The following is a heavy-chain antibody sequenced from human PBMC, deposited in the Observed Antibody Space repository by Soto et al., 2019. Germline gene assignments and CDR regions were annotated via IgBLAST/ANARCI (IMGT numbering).Heavy chain of an antibody. J-gene: IGHJ6*02. V-gene: IGHV3-48*02. CDR1: GFTFSSYS. CDR3: ARGDYYDSSGYYPNYYYYYGMDV. Sequence: GGSLRLSCAASGFTFSSYSMNWVRQAPGKGLEWVSYISSSSSTIYYADSVKGRFTISRDNAKNSLYLQMNSLRDEDTAVYYCARGDYYDSSGYYPNYYYYYGMDVWGQGTTVTVSS. CDR2: ISSSSSTI. D-gene: IGHD3-22*01.